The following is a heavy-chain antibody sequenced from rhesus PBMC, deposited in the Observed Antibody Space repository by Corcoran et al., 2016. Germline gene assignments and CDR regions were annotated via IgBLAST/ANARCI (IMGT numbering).Heavy chain of an antibody. CDR2: VSGDSGNT. CDR3: TLSFGTGWSPR. CDR1: GGFISRNF. V-gene: IGHV4-173*01. D-gene: IGHD6S26*01. J-gene: IGHJ4*01. Sequence: QMHLQESGPGLVKPSETPSLTCAVSGGFISRNFWTWIRQPPGKGLEWIGRVSGDSGNTDYNPSLKSRVTISTDTSKNQFSLKLTSVTAADTAVYYCTLSFGTGWSPRWGQGVLVTVSS.